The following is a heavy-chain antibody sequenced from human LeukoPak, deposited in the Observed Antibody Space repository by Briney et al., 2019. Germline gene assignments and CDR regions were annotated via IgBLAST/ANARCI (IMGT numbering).Heavy chain of an antibody. Sequence: ASVKVSCKASGYTFTSYDISWVRQAPGQGLEWMGWISAYNGNTNYAQKLQGRVTMTTDTSTSTAYMELRSLRSDDTAVYYCARVGYCSSTSCYAGGNWFDPWGQGTLVTVSS. CDR2: ISAYNGNT. CDR3: ARVGYCSSTSCYAGGNWFDP. V-gene: IGHV1-18*01. J-gene: IGHJ5*02. CDR1: GYTFTSYD. D-gene: IGHD2-2*01.